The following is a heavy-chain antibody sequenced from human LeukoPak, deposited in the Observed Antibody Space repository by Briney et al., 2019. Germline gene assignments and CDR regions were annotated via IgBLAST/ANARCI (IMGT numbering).Heavy chain of an antibody. J-gene: IGHJ4*02. CDR1: GFTFNKHA. D-gene: IGHD3-22*01. CDR2: ISGSGGST. Sequence: GSSLRLSCAASGFTFNKHAMHWVRKAPGKGLEWVSAISGSGGSTYYADSVKGRFTISRDNSKNTLYLQMNSLRAEDTAVYYCAKALSYYYDSSGYGYWGQGTLVTVSS. V-gene: IGHV3-23*01. CDR3: AKALSYYYDSSGYGY.